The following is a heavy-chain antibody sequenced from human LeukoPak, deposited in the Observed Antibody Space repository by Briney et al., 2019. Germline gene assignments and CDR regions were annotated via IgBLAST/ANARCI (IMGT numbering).Heavy chain of an antibody. V-gene: IGHV1-8*03. Sequence: ASVKVSCKASGYTFTSYDINWVRQATGQGLEWMGWMNPNSGNTGYAQKFQGRVTITRNTSISTAYMELSSLRSEDTAVYYCARGEKQAIYDFWSGYSHAFDIWGQGTMVTVSS. CDR2: MNPNSGNT. D-gene: IGHD3-3*01. CDR1: GYTFTSYD. CDR3: ARGEKQAIYDFWSGYSHAFDI. J-gene: IGHJ3*02.